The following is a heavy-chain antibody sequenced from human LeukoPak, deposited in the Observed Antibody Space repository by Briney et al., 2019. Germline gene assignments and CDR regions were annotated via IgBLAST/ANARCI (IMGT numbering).Heavy chain of an antibody. CDR1: GDSISSYY. D-gene: IGHD1-26*01. V-gene: IGHV4-4*07. J-gene: IGHJ4*02. CDR2: IYTSGST. Sequence: SETLSLTCTVSGDSISSYYWTWIRQPAGKGLEWIGRIYTSGSTNFNSSLKSRVTMSVDTSKNQFSLKLSSVTAADTAVYYCARPVGHMGAPFDYWGQGTLVTVSS. CDR3: ARPVGHMGAPFDY.